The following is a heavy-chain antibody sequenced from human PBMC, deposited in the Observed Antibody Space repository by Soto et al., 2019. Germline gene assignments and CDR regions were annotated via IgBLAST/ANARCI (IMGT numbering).Heavy chain of an antibody. J-gene: IGHJ3*02. D-gene: IGHD2-2*01. CDR2: INPNSGGT. Sequence: GASVKVSCKASGYTFTGYYMHWVRQAPGQGLEWMGWINPNSGGTNYAQKFQGWVTMTRDTSISTAYMELSRLRSDDTAVYYCARSVVPAAKKGVGAFDIWSQGTMVTVSS. CDR3: ARSVVPAAKKGVGAFDI. V-gene: IGHV1-2*04. CDR1: GYTFTGYY.